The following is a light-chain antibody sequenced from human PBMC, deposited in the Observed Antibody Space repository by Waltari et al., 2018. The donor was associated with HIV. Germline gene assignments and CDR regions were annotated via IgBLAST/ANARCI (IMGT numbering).Light chain of an antibody. CDR1: SSNIGSNR. J-gene: IGLJ3*02. Sequence: QSVLTQPPSVSAAPGQKVTISCSGSSSNIGSNRVSWYQQHPGTAPKLLIYDNNNRPSGIPYRFSGSKSGTSATLCITGLQTGDEADYYCGTWDSRLSGVVFGGGTKLTVL. V-gene: IGLV1-51*01. CDR2: DNN. CDR3: GTWDSRLSGVV.